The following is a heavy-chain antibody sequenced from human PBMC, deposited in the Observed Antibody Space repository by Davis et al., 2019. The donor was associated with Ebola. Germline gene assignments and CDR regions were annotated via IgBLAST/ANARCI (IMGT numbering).Heavy chain of an antibody. D-gene: IGHD4-23*01. V-gene: IGHV3-11*01. CDR1: GFTFSDYY. CDR2: ISSSGSTI. CDR3: ARGLRWRFRYYYGMDV. J-gene: IGHJ6*02. Sequence: GSLRLSCAASGFTFSDYYMSWIRQAPGKGLEWVSYISSSGSTIYYADSVKGRFTISRDNAKNSLYLQMNSLRAEDTAVYYCARGLRWRFRYYYGMDVWGQGTTVTVSS.